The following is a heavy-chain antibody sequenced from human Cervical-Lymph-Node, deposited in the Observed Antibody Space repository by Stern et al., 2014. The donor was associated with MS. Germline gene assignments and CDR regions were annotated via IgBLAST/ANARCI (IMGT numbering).Heavy chain of an antibody. CDR3: VRSRPFSDS. Sequence: VQLVESGPGLVKPSQTLSLTCTVSGGSISRSDSYLTWIRQHPGKGLEWIGYIYYTGSTYSNPSLKSRVTISVDTSKNQFSLKLTSVTVADTAVYYCVRSRPFSDSWGRGILVTVSS. CDR1: GGSISRSDSY. D-gene: IGHD2-21*01. V-gene: IGHV4-31*03. CDR2: IYYTGST. J-gene: IGHJ5*02.